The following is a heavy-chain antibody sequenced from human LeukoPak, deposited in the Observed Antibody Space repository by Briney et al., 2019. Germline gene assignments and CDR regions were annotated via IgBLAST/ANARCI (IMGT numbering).Heavy chain of an antibody. CDR1: GGSISSYY. CDR3: ARGPRSGWSYYYGMDV. D-gene: IGHD6-19*01. J-gene: IGHJ6*02. V-gene: IGHV4-4*07. Sequence: SETLSLTCTVSGGSISSYYWSWIRQPAGKGLEWIGRIYTSGSTNYNPSLKSRVTMSVDTSKNQFSLKLSSVTAADTAVYYCARGPRSGWSYYYGMDVWGQGTTVTVSS. CDR2: IYTSGST.